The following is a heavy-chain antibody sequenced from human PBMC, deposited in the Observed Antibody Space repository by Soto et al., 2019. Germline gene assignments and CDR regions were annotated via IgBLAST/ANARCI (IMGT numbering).Heavy chain of an antibody. V-gene: IGHV4-39*01. CDR2: SGTT. CDR1: GGSISFSNYH. CDR3: ATYGGDTGRYDC. J-gene: IGHJ4*02. Sequence: SETLSLTCTVSGGSISFSNYHWTWIRQSPGKGPEWIGSGTTYYNPSLRSRVTISVDTSQNQFSLKMHSVTAADTAVYYCATYGGDTGRYDCSGQGILGTVAS. D-gene: IGHD4-17*01.